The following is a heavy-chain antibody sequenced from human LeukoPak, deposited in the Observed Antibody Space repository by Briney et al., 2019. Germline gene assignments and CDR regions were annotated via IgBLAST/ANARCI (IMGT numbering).Heavy chain of an antibody. CDR3: ARANSGSFDY. J-gene: IGHJ4*02. V-gene: IGHV4-31*02. D-gene: IGHD6-19*01. CDR2: IYYSGST. CDR1: GFTFSDYY. Sequence: LRLSCAASGFTFSDYYMSWIRQHPGKGLEWIGYIYYSGSTYYNPSLKSRVTISVDTSKNQFSLKLSSVTAADTAVYYCARANSGSFDYWGQGTLVTVSS.